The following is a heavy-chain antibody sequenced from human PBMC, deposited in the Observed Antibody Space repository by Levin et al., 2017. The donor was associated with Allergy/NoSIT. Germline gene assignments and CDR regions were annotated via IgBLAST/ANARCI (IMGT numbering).Heavy chain of an antibody. Sequence: PGGSLRLSCAASGFTFSSYAMHWVRQAPGKGLEWVAVISYDGSNKYYADSVKGRFTISRDNSKNTLYLQMNSLRAEDTAVYYCARDGILSFYYGSGSREVGYYMDVWGKGTTVTVSS. J-gene: IGHJ6*03. CDR2: ISYDGSNK. CDR3: ARDGILSFYYGSGSREVGYYMDV. V-gene: IGHV3-30-3*01. CDR1: GFTFSSYA. D-gene: IGHD3-10*01.